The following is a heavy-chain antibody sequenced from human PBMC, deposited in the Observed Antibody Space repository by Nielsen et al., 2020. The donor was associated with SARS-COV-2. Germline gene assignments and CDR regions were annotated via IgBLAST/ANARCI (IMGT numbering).Heavy chain of an antibody. CDR2: IYYSGST. Sequence: SETLSLTCTVSGGSVSSGSYYWSWIRQPPGKGLEWIGYIYYSGSTNYNPSLKSRVTISVDTSKNQFSLKLSSVTAADTAVYYCARAIRITIFGVVGWFDPWGQGTLVTVSS. CDR3: ARAIRITIFGVVGWFDP. D-gene: IGHD3-3*01. CDR1: GGSVSSGSYY. J-gene: IGHJ5*02. V-gene: IGHV4-61*01.